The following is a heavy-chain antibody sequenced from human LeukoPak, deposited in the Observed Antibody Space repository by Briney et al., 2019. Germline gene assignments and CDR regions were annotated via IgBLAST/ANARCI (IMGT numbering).Heavy chain of an antibody. CDR3: ARLSAYNFPDY. J-gene: IGHJ4*02. CDR2: IYYNGGT. Sequence: SETLSLTCTVSGGSISSSTYYWGWIRQPPGKGLEWVGNIYYNGGTHNNPSLKSRVTISVDTSKSQFSLKLSSVTAADTAVYYCARLSAYNFPDYWGQGTLVTVST. CDR1: GGSISSSTYY. D-gene: IGHD5-24*01. V-gene: IGHV4-39*01.